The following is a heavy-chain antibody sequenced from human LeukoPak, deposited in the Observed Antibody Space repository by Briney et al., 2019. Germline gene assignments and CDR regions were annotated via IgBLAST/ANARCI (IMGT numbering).Heavy chain of an antibody. Sequence: SETLSLTCTVSGGSISSSSYYWGWIRQPPGKGLEWIGSIYYSGSTNYNPSLKSRVTISVDTSKNQFSLKLSSVTAADTAVYYCARGDPYDYVWGSYRYLVAFDIWGQGTMVTVSS. CDR3: ARGDPYDYVWGSYRYLVAFDI. J-gene: IGHJ3*02. D-gene: IGHD3-16*02. CDR2: IYYSGST. CDR1: GGSISSSSYY. V-gene: IGHV4-39*07.